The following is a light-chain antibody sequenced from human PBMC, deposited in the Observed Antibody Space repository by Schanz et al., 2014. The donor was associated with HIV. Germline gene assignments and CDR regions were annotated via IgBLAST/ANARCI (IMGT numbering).Light chain of an antibody. Sequence: QSVLTQPPSVSGAPGQRVTISCTGSSSNIGAGYEVHWYKQLPETAPKLLIFGDKNRPSGVPDRYSGSKSDTSASLAITGLQAEDEANYYCQSYGSSLSTYVIFGGGTKLTVL. CDR3: QSYGSSLSTYVI. V-gene: IGLV1-40*01. CDR1: SSNIGAGYE. CDR2: GDK. J-gene: IGLJ2*01.